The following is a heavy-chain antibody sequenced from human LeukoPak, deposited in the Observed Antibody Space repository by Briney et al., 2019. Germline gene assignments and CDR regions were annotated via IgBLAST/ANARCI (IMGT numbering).Heavy chain of an antibody. CDR3: EKDLRARVTTTDY. CDR2: IWYDGSNK. CDR1: GFTFSSYG. D-gene: IGHD4-17*01. J-gene: IGHJ4*02. Sequence: GGSLRLSCAASGFTFSSYGMHWVRQAPGKGLEWVAVIWYDGSNKYYADSVKGRVTISRDNSKNTLYLQMNSLRAEDTAVYYCEKDLRARVTTTDYWGQGTLVTVPS. V-gene: IGHV3-33*06.